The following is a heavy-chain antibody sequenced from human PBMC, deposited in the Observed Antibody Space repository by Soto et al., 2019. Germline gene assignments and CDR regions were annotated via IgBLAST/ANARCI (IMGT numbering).Heavy chain of an antibody. J-gene: IGHJ4*02. D-gene: IGHD4-17*01. CDR3: AKPSAYGDFAGSFDS. CDR1: GFTFNNYV. CDR2: IGGRGGNT. V-gene: IGHV3-23*01. Sequence: EVHLLESGGGLVQRGGSLRLSCVASGFTFNNYVMNWVRQAPGKGLEWVSNIGGRGGNTFYADSMRGRFTISRDNSKNTVYLQMNNLRVDDSATYYCAKPSAYGDFAGSFDSWGQGTLVTVSP.